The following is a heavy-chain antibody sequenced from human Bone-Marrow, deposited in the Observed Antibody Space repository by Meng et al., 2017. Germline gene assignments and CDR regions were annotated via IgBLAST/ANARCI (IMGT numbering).Heavy chain of an antibody. V-gene: IGHV4-59*08. J-gene: IGHJ4*02. CDR1: GGSISSYY. D-gene: IGHD2-15*01. CDR3: ARGGWSLDY. CDR2: IYYSGST. Sequence: QGQLQHWGSGLVKPSETLSLTCTVSGGSISSYYWSWIRQPPGKGLEWIGYIYYSGSTNYNPSLKSRVTISVDTSKNQFSLNLSSVTAADTAVYYCARGGWSLDYWGQGTLVTVSS.